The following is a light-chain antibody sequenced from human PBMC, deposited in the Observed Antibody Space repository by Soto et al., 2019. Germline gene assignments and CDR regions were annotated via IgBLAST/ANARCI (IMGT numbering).Light chain of an antibody. CDR2: GAS. Sequence: EIGMTQSPATLSVSPGERATLSCRASESVSSNLAWYQQKPGQAPRLLIYGASTRATGIPARFSGSGSGTEFTLTISSLQSDDFATYYCQQYNSYPWTFGQGTRVEIK. CDR1: ESVSSN. V-gene: IGKV3-15*01. CDR3: QQYNSYPWT. J-gene: IGKJ1*01.